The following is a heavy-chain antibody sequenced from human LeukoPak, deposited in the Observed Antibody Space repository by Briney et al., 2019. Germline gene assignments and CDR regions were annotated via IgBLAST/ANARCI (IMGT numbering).Heavy chain of an antibody. CDR3: AKDLTGDYYDSSAFDY. CDR1: GFTFSSYA. Sequence: PGGSLRLSCAASGFTFSSYAMSWVRQAPGKGLEWVSAISGSGGSTYYADSVKGRFTISRDNSKNTLYLQVNSLRAEDTAVYYCAKDLTGDYYDSSAFDYWGQGTLVTVSS. CDR2: ISGSGGST. D-gene: IGHD3-22*01. J-gene: IGHJ4*02. V-gene: IGHV3-23*01.